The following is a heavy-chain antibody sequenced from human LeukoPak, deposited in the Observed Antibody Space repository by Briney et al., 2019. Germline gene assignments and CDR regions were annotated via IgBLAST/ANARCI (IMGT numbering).Heavy chain of an antibody. J-gene: IGHJ4*02. CDR2: ISGSGLST. D-gene: IGHD1-26*01. CDR1: GFTFHGYP. CDR3: ARGQGVVGATTRGYFGY. V-gene: IGHV3-23*01. Sequence: GGSLRLSCAASGFTFHGYPMTWVRQAPGKGLEWVSTISGSGLSTYYADSVKGRFSISRDTSNQTLYLQMSSVRADDTAVYYCARGQGVVGATTRGYFGYWGQGALVTVSS.